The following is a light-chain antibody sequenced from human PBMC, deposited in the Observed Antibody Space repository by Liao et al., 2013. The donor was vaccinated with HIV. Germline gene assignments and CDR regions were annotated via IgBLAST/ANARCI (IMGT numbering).Light chain of an antibody. Sequence: SYVLTQPPSVSVAPGKTARITCGGNNIGSKSVHWYQQKPGQAPVLVIYYDSDRPSGIPERFSASDSGATATLTIRRVEVGDEADYYCQVWDNSVGRVIFGGGTKLTVL. CDR2: YDS. J-gene: IGLJ2*01. CDR3: QVWDNSVGRVI. CDR1: NIGSKS. V-gene: IGLV3-21*04.